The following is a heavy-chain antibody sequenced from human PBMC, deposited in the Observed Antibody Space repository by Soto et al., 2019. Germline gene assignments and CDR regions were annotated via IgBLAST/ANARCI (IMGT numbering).Heavy chain of an antibody. V-gene: IGHV3-30*18. CDR3: AKQQLGHILTGMFDY. D-gene: IGHD3-9*01. Sequence: QVQLVESGGGVVQPGRSLRLSCAASGFTFSSYGMHWVRQAPGKGLEWVAVISYDGSNKYYADSVKSRFTISRDNSKNTLYLQMNSLRAEDTAVYYCAKQQLGHILTGMFDYWGQGTLVTVSS. CDR2: ISYDGSNK. CDR1: GFTFSSYG. J-gene: IGHJ4*02.